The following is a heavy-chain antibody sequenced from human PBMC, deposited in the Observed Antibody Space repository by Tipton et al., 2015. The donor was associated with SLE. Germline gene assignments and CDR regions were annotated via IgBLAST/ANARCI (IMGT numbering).Heavy chain of an antibody. J-gene: IGHJ5*02. Sequence: TLSLTCTVSGGSISSSSFYWGWIRQPPGKGLEWIGSLHFTGISYYNPSLKSRVTISVDTSRNQFSLNLSSVTAADTAVYYCAKGQLGIASGSWGQGTLVTVSS. CDR1: GGSISSSSFY. D-gene: IGHD7-27*01. CDR2: LHFTGIS. V-gene: IGHV4-39*07. CDR3: AKGQLGIASGS.